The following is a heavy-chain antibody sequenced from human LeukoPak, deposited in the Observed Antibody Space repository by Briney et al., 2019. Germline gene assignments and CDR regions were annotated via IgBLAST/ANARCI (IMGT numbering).Heavy chain of an antibody. CDR3: ARGMTNPFDY. J-gene: IGHJ4*02. V-gene: IGHV3-53*04. Sequence: GGSLRLSCAASGFTFSSYWMSWVRQAPGKGLEWVSVTYSGGSTYYADSVKGRFNISRHNSENTLYLQMNSLRAEDTAGYYCARGMTNPFDYWGQGTLVSVSS. CDR1: GFTFSSYW. D-gene: IGHD4-11*01. CDR2: TYSGGST.